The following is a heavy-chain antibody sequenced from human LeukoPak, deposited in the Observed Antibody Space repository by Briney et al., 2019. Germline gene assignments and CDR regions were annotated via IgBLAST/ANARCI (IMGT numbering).Heavy chain of an antibody. CDR3: ARDLLSGRFPLYESSGYSRDY. CDR1: GYTFTGYY. CDR2: INPNSGGT. Sequence: ASVKVSCKASGYTFTGYYMHWVRQAPGQGLEWMGRINPNSGGTNYAQKFQGRVTMIRDTSISTAYMELSRLRPDDTAVYYCARDLLSGRFPLYESSGYSRDYWGQGTLVTVSS. J-gene: IGHJ4*02. V-gene: IGHV1-2*06. D-gene: IGHD3-22*01.